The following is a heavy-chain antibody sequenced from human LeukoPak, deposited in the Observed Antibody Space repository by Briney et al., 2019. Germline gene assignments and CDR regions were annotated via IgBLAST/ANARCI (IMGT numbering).Heavy chain of an antibody. CDR3: ARDPGNVAAAERGYGMDV. Sequence: SVKVSCKASGGTFSSYAISWVRQAPGQGLEWMGGIIPIFGTANYAQKFQGRVTITADESKSTAYMELSSLRSEDTAVYYCARDPGNVAAAERGYGMDVWGKGTTVTVSS. J-gene: IGHJ6*04. CDR2: IIPIFGTA. CDR1: GGTFSSYA. D-gene: IGHD6-13*01. V-gene: IGHV1-69*13.